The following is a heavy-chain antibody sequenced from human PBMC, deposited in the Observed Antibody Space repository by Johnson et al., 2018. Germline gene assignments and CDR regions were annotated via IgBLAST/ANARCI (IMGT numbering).Heavy chain of an antibody. Sequence: EVQLLETGGGLVQPGRSLRLSCAASGFTFDDYAMHWVRQAPGKGLEWVSGISWNSGSLAYADSVKGRFTISRDNARNSLYLQMNSLRAEDTAWYYCAKDTGDGDSRGYYYMDVWGKGTTVTVSS. CDR1: GFTFDDYA. V-gene: IGHV3-9*01. CDR3: AKDTGDGDSRGYYYMDV. CDR2: ISWNSGSL. D-gene: IGHD4-17*01. J-gene: IGHJ6*03.